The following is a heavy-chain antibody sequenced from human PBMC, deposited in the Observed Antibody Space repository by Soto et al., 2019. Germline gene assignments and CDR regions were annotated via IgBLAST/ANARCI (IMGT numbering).Heavy chain of an antibody. Sequence: SLRLSCAASGFIFRSYTMHWVRQAPGKGLEWVGGIPYDGANQYYVDSVKGRFTISRDNSRNTLSLQLNSLRPDDTAVYYGARAPSGSYPEFDYWGQGALVTVSS. CDR1: GFIFRSYT. CDR2: IPYDGANQ. D-gene: IGHD1-26*01. CDR3: ARAPSGSYPEFDY. V-gene: IGHV3-30-3*01. J-gene: IGHJ4*02.